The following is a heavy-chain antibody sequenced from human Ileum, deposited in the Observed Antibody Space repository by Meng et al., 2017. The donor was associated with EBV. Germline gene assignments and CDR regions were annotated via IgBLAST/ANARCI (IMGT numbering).Heavy chain of an antibody. Sequence: EVLAVGSGGGLVRPGGSLILSCAVSGLTFSSFWMHWVRQGPGKGLVWVSRINGDGTSTSYADSVKGRFTISRDNAKNTLYLQMNSLRAEDTAVYYCARVGDYAYKDWGQGILVTVSS. CDR1: GLTFSSFW. V-gene: IGHV3-74*01. D-gene: IGHD4-17*01. CDR2: INGDGTST. CDR3: ARVGDYAYKD. J-gene: IGHJ1*01.